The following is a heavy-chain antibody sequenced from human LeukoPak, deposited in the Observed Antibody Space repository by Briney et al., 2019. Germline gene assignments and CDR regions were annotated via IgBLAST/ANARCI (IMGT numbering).Heavy chain of an antibody. CDR2: IYYSGST. D-gene: IGHD3-10*01. CDR3: ARAEGGSGSYVLDY. CDR1: GGSFSGYY. Sequence: SETLSLTCAVYGGSFSGYYWSWIRQPPGKGLEWIGYIYYSGSTTNYNPSLKSRVTISVDTSKNQFSLKLSSVTAADTAVYYCARAEGGSGSYVLDYWGQGTLVTVSS. V-gene: IGHV4-59*01. J-gene: IGHJ4*02.